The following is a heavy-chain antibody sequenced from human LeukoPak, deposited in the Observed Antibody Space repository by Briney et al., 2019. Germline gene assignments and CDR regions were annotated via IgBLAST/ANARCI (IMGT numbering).Heavy chain of an antibody. CDR1: GFTFSGYP. CDR2: IWYDGSNK. V-gene: IGHV3-33*01. CDR3: ATSNKDIVLMVYEDYYYYYGMDV. J-gene: IGHJ6*02. D-gene: IGHD2-8*01. Sequence: GKSLRLSCAASGFTFSGYPIHWVRQAPGKGLEWVAFIWYDGSNKYYADSVKGRFTISRDNSKNTLYLQMNSLRAEDTAVYYCATSNKDIVLMVYEDYYYYYGMDVWGQGTTVTVSS.